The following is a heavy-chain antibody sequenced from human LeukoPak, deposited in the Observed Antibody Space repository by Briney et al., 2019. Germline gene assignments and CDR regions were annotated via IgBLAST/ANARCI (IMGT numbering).Heavy chain of an antibody. Sequence: GGSLRLSCAASGFTFDDYAMHWVRQAPGKGLEWVSGISYNSGSIGYADSAKGRFTMSRDNAKNSLYLQMNSPRAEDTALYYCAKSSGYTYGSIDYWGQGTLVTVSS. CDR2: ISYNSGSI. CDR3: AKSSGYTYGSIDY. J-gene: IGHJ4*02. D-gene: IGHD5-18*01. V-gene: IGHV3-9*01. CDR1: GFTFDDYA.